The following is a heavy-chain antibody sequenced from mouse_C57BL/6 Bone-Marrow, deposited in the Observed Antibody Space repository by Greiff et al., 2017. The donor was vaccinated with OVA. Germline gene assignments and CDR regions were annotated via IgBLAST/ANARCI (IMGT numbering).Heavy chain of an antibody. D-gene: IGHD4-1*02. CDR1: GYTFTSYW. CDR3: ASASSTGFYAMDY. V-gene: IGHV1-50*01. CDR2: IDPSDSYT. J-gene: IGHJ4*01. Sequence: QVQLQQPGAELVKPGASVKLSCKASGYTFTSYWMQWVKKRPGQGLEWIGEIDPSDSYTNYNQQFKGKATLTVDTSSSTDYMQLSSLTSEDSAVYYCASASSTGFYAMDYWGQGTSVTVSS.